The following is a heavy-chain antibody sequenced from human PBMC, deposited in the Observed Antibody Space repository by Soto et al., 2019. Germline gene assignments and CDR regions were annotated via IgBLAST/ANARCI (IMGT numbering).Heavy chain of an antibody. CDR3: AREPATAKSEGVDF. Sequence: ASVKFSCKASGYTFSDYHIHWVRQAPGQGLEWMGWINPNSGGTKYAPKFQGGVTMTRDTSITTAYMELSRLRSGDTAVYYCAREPATAKSEGVDFWGQGTLVTVSS. V-gene: IGHV1-2*02. CDR1: GYTFSDYH. D-gene: IGHD1-1*01. CDR2: INPNSGGT. J-gene: IGHJ4*02.